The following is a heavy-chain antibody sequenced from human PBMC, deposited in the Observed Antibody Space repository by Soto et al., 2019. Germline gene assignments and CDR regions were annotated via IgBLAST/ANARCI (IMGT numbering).Heavy chain of an antibody. J-gene: IGHJ6*02. V-gene: IGHV1-8*01. D-gene: IGHD3-16*01. Sequence: QVQLVQSGAEVKKPGASVKVSCKASGYTFTSYDITWVRQATGQGLEWMGWMNPNSGNTGSAQKFQGRVSMTRNTSISTAYMELSSQRSEDTAVYYCAREGVRGMDVWGQGPRVTVSS. CDR3: AREGVRGMDV. CDR1: GYTFTSYD. CDR2: MNPNSGNT.